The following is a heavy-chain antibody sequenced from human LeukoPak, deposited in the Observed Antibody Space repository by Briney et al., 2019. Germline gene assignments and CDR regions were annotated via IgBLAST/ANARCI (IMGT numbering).Heavy chain of an antibody. J-gene: IGHJ4*02. CDR3: ARERGTAYYYDNSGYFDY. Sequence: GSLRLSCAASGFPFDDYGMSWVRRAPGKGLEWVSGISWNGGSTGYGDSVKGRFTISRDNAKNSLYLQMNSLRAEDTALYYCARERGTAYYYDNSGYFDYWGQGTLVTVSS. CDR1: GFPFDDYG. D-gene: IGHD3-22*01. CDR2: ISWNGGST. V-gene: IGHV3-20*04.